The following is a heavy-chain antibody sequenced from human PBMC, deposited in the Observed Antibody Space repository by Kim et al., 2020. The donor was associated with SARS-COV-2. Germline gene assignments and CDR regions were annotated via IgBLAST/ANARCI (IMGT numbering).Heavy chain of an antibody. CDR3: AGGLWFGDYYFGS. D-gene: IGHD3-10*01. J-gene: IGHJ4*02. V-gene: IGHV3-7*03. Sequence: GTSWKGRFTISRDNAKNSLYLQMHSLRAEDTAVYYCAGGLWFGDYYFGSWGQGTLVTVSS.